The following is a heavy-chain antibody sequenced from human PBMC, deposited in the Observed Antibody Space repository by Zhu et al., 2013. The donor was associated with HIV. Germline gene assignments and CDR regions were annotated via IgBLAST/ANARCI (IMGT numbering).Heavy chain of an antibody. J-gene: IGHJ5*02. Sequence: AASGFTFSHFGMHWVRQAPGKGLEWVAVIYYDGSNDNYADSVKGRFTISRDNSKNTLYLQMNSLRAEDTAVYYCAKRPQLELPEWFDPWGQGTLVTVSS. D-gene: IGHD1-7*01. CDR2: IYYDGSND. CDR3: AKRPQLELPEWFDP. V-gene: IGHV3-33*06. CDR1: GFTFSHFG.